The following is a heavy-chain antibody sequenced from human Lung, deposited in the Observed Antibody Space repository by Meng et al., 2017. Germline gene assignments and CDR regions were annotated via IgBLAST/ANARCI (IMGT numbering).Heavy chain of an antibody. CDR2: LSGGGFTT. Sequence: GESLKISCAAFGFSFSSYAMSWVRHAPGKGLEWVSALSGGGFTTYYADSVKGRFAISRHNSKNTLYLQMNSLRAEDTALYYCAKYSYGLGDYLDYWGQGALVTVSS. D-gene: IGHD3-10*01. V-gene: IGHV3-23*01. J-gene: IGHJ4*02. CDR3: AKYSYGLGDYLDY. CDR1: GFSFSSYA.